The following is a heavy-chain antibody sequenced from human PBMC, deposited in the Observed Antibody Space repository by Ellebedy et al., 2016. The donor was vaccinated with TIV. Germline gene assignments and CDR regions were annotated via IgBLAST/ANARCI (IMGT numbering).Heavy chain of an antibody. Sequence: PGGSLRLSCEASGFTFSSFAMSWVRQTPGKGLEWVSVINNNGDSTYYADSMKGRFTISRDNSKNTLLLQMNSLRAEDTDIYYGARDFHVTGGSFLYVDYWGQGTLVTVSS. J-gene: IGHJ4*02. V-gene: IGHV3-23*01. CDR2: INNNGDST. CDR3: ARDFHVTGGSFLYVDY. D-gene: IGHD2-2*02. CDR1: GFTFSSFA.